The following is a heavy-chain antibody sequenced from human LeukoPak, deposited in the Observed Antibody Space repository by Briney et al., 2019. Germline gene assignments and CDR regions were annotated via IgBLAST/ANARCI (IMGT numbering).Heavy chain of an antibody. V-gene: IGHV3-21*04. J-gene: IGHJ4*02. CDR3: AKGDNYDILTGYPLDY. D-gene: IGHD3-9*01. CDR2: ISSSSSYI. CDR1: GFTFSSYS. Sequence: GVALRLSCAASGFTFSSYSMNWVRKAPGKGLEWVSFISSSSSYIYYADSVKGRFTISRDNAKNSLYLQMNSLRAEDTAVYYCAKGDNYDILTGYPLDYWGQGTLVTVSS.